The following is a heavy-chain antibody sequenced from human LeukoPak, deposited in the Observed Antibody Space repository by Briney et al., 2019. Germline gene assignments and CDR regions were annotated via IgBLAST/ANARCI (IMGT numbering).Heavy chain of an antibody. J-gene: IGHJ6*02. CDR2: ISSSSSTI. V-gene: IGHV3-48*01. D-gene: IGHD3-22*01. Sequence: PGGSLRLSCAASGFTFSSYSMNWVRQAPGKGPEWVSYISSSSSTIYYADSVKGRFTISRDNAKNSLYLQMNSLRAEDTGVYYCASPGRSGYFSYYYYGMDVWGQGTTVTVSS. CDR1: GFTFSSYS. CDR3: ASPGRSGYFSYYYYGMDV.